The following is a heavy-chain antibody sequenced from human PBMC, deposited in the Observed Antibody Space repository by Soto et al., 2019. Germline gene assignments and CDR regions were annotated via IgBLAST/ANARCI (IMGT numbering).Heavy chain of an antibody. CDR3: AKEGITGTAFFDY. J-gene: IGHJ4*02. CDR2: ISGSGGST. CDR1: GFTFSNYA. V-gene: IGHV3-23*01. Sequence: GSLRLSCAASGFTFSNYAMNWVRQSPGKGLEWASVISGSGGSTSYADSVKGRFTISRDNSKNTVYLQMNSLRAEDTAVYYCAKEGITGTAFFDYWGQGTLVTVSS. D-gene: IGHD1-20*01.